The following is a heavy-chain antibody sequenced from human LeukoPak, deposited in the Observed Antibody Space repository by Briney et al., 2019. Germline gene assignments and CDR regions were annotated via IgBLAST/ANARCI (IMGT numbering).Heavy chain of an antibody. CDR3: ARRRTTGLSGYMDV. D-gene: IGHD2-2*01. V-gene: IGHV4-59*08. CDR1: GGSISSYY. CDR2: IDYSGST. Sequence: PSDTLSLTCTVSGGSISSYYWSWLRQPPGKGLEWIGYIDYSGSTNYNPSLKRRVTISVGTSKNQFSLKLNSVTAADTAVYYCARRRTTGLSGYMDVWGKGTTVTVSS. J-gene: IGHJ6*03.